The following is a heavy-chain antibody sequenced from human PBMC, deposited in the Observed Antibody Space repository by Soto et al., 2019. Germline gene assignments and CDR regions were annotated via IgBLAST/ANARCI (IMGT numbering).Heavy chain of an antibody. J-gene: IGHJ4*02. D-gene: IGHD3-10*01. CDR1: GFTFSNYT. CDR3: AGRSGSSDY. CDR2: ISYDEIDK. Sequence: GGSLRLSCAASGFTFSNYTMHWVRQAPGKGLEWVALISYDEIDKYFADAVKGRFTISRDNSKNTLYLQMDSLRAEDTAVYYCAGRSGSSDYWGRGTLVTVSS. V-gene: IGHV3-30*04.